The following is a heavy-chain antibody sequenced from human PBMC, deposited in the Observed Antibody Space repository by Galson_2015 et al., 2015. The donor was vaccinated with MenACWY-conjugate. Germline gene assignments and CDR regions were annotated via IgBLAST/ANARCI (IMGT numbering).Heavy chain of an antibody. D-gene: IGHD6-19*01. CDR1: GFTFSSYW. J-gene: IGHJ4*02. CDR2: IKQDGSEK. Sequence: SLGLSCAASGFTFSSYWMSWVRQAPGKGLEWVANIKQDGSEKYYVDSVKGRFTISRDNAKNSLYLQMNSLRAEDTAVYYCAREYKGTEQWLFDFDYWGQGTLVTVSS. CDR3: AREYKGTEQWLFDFDY. V-gene: IGHV3-7*03.